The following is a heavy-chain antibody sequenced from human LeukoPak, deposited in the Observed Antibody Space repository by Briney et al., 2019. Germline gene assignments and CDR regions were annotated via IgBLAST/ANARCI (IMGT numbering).Heavy chain of an antibody. Sequence: ASVKVSCKASGYTFTSYYMHWVRQAPGQGLEWMGIINPSGGSTTFAQKFQGRATMTRDASTSTVYLELSSLRSEDTAVYYCARSRSSGWHDFWGQGTLVIVPS. V-gene: IGHV1-46*01. CDR1: GYTFTSYY. D-gene: IGHD6-19*01. CDR3: ARSRSSGWHDF. CDR2: INPSGGST. J-gene: IGHJ4*02.